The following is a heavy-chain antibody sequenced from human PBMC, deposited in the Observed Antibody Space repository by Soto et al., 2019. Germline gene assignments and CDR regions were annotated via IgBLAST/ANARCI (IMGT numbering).Heavy chain of an antibody. D-gene: IGHD6-19*01. CDR1: GGSISSYY. CDR3: ARGGGYSIGCYDY. Sequence: SETLSLTCTVSGGSISSYYWSWIRQPPGKGLEWIGYIYYSGSTNYNPSLKSRVTISVDTSKNQFSLKLSSVTAADTAVFYCARGGGYSIGCYDYWGQGTLVTVSS. CDR2: IYYSGST. V-gene: IGHV4-59*01. J-gene: IGHJ4*02.